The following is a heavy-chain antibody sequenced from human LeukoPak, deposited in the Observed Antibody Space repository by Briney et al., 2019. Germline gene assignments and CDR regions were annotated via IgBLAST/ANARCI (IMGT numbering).Heavy chain of an antibody. V-gene: IGHV3-23*01. CDR3: AKARGAAAANDFDY. Sequence: GGSLRLSCAASGFTFSSYVMSWVRQAPGKGLEWVSPISNRGGVTYYAESVKGRFTISRDNSKNTLYLQMNSLRAEDTAIYYCAKARGAAAANDFDYWGQGTLVTVSS. CDR1: GFTFSSYV. J-gene: IGHJ4*02. CDR2: ISNRGGVT. D-gene: IGHD6-13*01.